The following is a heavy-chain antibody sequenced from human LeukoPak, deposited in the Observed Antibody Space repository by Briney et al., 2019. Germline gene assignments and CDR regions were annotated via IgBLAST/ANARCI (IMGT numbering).Heavy chain of an antibody. CDR2: INPSGGST. CDR1: GYTFTSYY. J-gene: IGHJ4*02. D-gene: IGHD3-10*01. V-gene: IGHV1-46*01. Sequence: ASVKVSCKASGYTFTSYYMHWVRQAPGQGLEWMGIINPSGGSTSYAQEFQGGVTMTRDTSTSTVYMELSSLRSEDTAVYYCAREITMVRGVMRYFDYWGQGTLVTVSS. CDR3: AREITMVRGVMRYFDY.